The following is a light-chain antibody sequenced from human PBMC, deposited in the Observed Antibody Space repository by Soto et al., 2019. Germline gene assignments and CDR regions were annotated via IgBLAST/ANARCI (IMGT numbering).Light chain of an antibody. CDR1: SSDVGCYNY. V-gene: IGLV2-14*01. CDR2: EVS. J-gene: IGLJ1*01. CDR3: SSYTSNSTPGV. Sequence: QSVLTQPASVSWSPGQTITISCTGTSSDVGCYNYVSWYQQHPGKAPKLMIYEVSNRPSGVSNRFSGSKSGNTASLTISGLQAEDEADYYCSSYTSNSTPGVFGTGTKVTV.